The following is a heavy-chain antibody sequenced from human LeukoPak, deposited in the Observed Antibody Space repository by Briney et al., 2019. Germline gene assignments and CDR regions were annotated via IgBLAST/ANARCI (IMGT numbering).Heavy chain of an antibody. CDR2: IRSKAYGGTT. D-gene: IGHD3-10*01. J-gene: IGHJ4*02. CDR3: TRDMYYYGSGSYYNEPFDY. V-gene: IGHV3-49*03. CDR1: GFTFGDYA. Sequence: GGSLRLSCTASGFTFGDYAMSWFRQAPGKGLEWVGFIRSKAYGGTTEYAASVKGRFTISRDDSKSTAYLQMNSLKTEDTAVYYCTRDMYYYGSGSYYNEPFDYWGQGTLVTVSS.